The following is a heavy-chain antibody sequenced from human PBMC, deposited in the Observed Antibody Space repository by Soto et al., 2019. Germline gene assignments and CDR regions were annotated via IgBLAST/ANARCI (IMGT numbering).Heavy chain of an antibody. J-gene: IGHJ6*03. D-gene: IGHD2-2*01. CDR1: GYTLTKLS. CDR3: ATDSILYMDV. Sequence: ASVKVSCKVSGYTLTKLSMKWMRKAPGKGIEWMEGFNPENGETIYAQKFQGIVTMTEDSSTDTAYMELSSLRSEDTAVYYCATDSILYMDVWGKGTTVTVSS. CDR2: FNPENGET. V-gene: IGHV1-24*01.